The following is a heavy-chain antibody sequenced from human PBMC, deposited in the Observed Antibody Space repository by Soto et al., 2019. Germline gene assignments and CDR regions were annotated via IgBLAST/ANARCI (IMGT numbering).Heavy chain of an antibody. CDR2: IWYDGTKK. D-gene: IGHD1-20*01. Sequence: QVQVVESGGGVVQPGGSLTLSCVASGFSFDSNVMHWVRQSPGKGLEWATDIWYDGTKKHYADSVQGRFTISRDNSKNTVYLQMNRLRVEDTAVYYCANILTGQTDYWGQVTLVTVSS. CDR1: GFSFDSNV. J-gene: IGHJ4*02. V-gene: IGHV3-33*08. CDR3: ANILTGQTDY.